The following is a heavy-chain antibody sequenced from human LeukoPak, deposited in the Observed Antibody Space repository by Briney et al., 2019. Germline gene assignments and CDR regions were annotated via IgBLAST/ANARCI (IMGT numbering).Heavy chain of an antibody. CDR1: GFTFNNYA. CDR2: ISGSGGST. V-gene: IGHV3-23*01. Sequence: PGGSLRLSCAASGFTFNNYAMSWVRQAPGKGLEWVSAISGSGGSTYYADPLKGRFTISRDNSKNTLYVQMNSLRAEDTALYYCAKDGIGGIYYDSSGYFDYWGQGTLVTVSS. D-gene: IGHD3-22*01. CDR3: AKDGIGGIYYDSSGYFDY. J-gene: IGHJ4*02.